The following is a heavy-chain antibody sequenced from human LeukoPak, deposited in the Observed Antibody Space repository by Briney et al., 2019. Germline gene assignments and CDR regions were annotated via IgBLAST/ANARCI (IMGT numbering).Heavy chain of an antibody. Sequence: GGSLRLSCAVCGISLSNYGMSWVRQAPGQGLEWVAGISGSGGGTNYADSVKGRFTISRDKPKNALFLQMNRLRAEDTAVYFCAKRGVVIRVILVGFHKEAYYFDSWSQGALVTVSS. CDR1: GISLSNYG. CDR2: ISGSGGGT. V-gene: IGHV3-23*01. D-gene: IGHD3-22*01. CDR3: AKRGVVIRVILVGFHKEAYYFDS. J-gene: IGHJ4*02.